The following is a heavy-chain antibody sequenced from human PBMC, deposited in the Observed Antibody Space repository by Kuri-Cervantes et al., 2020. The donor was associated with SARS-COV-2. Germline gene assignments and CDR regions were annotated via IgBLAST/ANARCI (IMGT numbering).Heavy chain of an antibody. Sequence: GESLKISCAASGLTFSSYAMHWVRQAPGKGLEWVAVISYDGSNKYYADSVKGRFTISRDNSKNTLYLQMNSLRAEDTAVYYCASELLWYFDLWGRGTLVTVSS. J-gene: IGHJ2*01. V-gene: IGHV3-30*04. CDR3: ASELLWYFDL. CDR1: GLTFSSYA. D-gene: IGHD1-26*01. CDR2: ISYDGSNK.